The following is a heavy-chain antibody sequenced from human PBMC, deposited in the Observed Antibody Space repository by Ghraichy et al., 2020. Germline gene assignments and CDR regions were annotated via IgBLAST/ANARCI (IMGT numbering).Heavy chain of an antibody. CDR1: GFTFSNAW. V-gene: IGHV3-15*07. D-gene: IGHD4-17*01. J-gene: IGHJ6*02. CDR2: IKSKTDGGTT. Sequence: GGSLRLSCAASGFTFSNAWMNWVRQAPGKGLEWVGRIKSKTDGGTTDYAAPVKGRFTISRDDSKNTLYLQMNSLKTEDTAVYYCSNYGDYATYYYYGMDVWGQGTTVTVSS. CDR3: SNYGDYATYYYYGMDV.